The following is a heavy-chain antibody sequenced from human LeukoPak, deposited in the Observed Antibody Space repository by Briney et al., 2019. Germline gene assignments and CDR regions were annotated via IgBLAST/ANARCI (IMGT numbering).Heavy chain of an antibody. V-gene: IGHV3-9*01. D-gene: IGHD4-17*01. CDR2: ISWNSGSI. J-gene: IGHJ3*02. Sequence: PGGSLRLSCAASGFTLDDYAMHWVRQAPGKGLEWVSGISWNSGSIGYADSVKGRFTISRDNAKNSLYLQMNSLRAEDTALYYCAKDIGDYDAFDIWGQGTMVTVSS. CDR3: AKDIGDYDAFDI. CDR1: GFTLDDYA.